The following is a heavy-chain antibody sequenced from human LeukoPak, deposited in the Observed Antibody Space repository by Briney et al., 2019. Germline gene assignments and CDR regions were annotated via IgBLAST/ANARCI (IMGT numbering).Heavy chain of an antibody. J-gene: IGHJ1*01. CDR3: ATRGIVVVPSAKRRAEYFQH. CDR1: GFTFSSYA. CDR2: ISGSGGST. Sequence: GGSLRLSCAASGFTFSSYAMSWVRQAPGKGLEWVSAISGSGGSTYYADSVKGRFTISRDNSKNTLYLQMNSLRAEDTAVYYCATRGIVVVPSAKRRAEYFQHWGQGTLVTVSS. D-gene: IGHD2-2*01. V-gene: IGHV3-23*01.